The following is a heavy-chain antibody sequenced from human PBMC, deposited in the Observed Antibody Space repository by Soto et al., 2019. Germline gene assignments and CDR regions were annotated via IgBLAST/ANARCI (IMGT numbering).Heavy chain of an antibody. D-gene: IGHD4-17*01. CDR1: GGSISSGGYY. V-gene: IGHV4-31*03. Sequence: QVQLQESGPGLVKPSQTLSLTCTVSGGSISSGGYYWSWIRQHPGKGLEWIGYIYYSGSTYYNPSLKSRITISEDTPKNQFPLKLSSVTAADTAVYYCARDPNYGDYPGDYYGMDVWGQGTTVTVSS. CDR3: ARDPNYGDYPGDYYGMDV. J-gene: IGHJ6*02. CDR2: IYYSGST.